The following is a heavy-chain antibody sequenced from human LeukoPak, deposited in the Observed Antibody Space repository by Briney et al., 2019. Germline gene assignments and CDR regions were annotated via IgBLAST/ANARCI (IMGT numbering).Heavy chain of an antibody. J-gene: IGHJ3*02. CDR1: GFTFSSYS. V-gene: IGHV3-21*01. CDR3: ARVGEIGDAFDI. CDR2: ISSSSSYI. Sequence: GGSLRLSCAASGFTFSSYSMNWVRQAPGKGLEWVSSISSSSSYIYYADSVKGRFTISRDNAKNSLYLQMNSLRAEDTAVYYCARVGEIGDAFDIWGQGTVVTVSS. D-gene: IGHD3-10*01.